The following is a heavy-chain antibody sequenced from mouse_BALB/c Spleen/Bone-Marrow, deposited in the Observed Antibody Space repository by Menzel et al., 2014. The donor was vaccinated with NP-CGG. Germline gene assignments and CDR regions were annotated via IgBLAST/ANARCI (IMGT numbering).Heavy chain of an antibody. D-gene: IGHD2-14*01. CDR3: ATYYRYDWFAY. J-gene: IGHJ3*01. V-gene: IGHV1S29*02. Sequence: VQLQQSGPELAKPGASVKISCKASGYTFTDYNMHWVKQSHGKSLEWIGYIYPYNGGTGYNQKFKSKATLTVDNSSSTAYMELRSLTSEDSAVYYCATYYRYDWFAYWGQGTLVTVSA. CDR1: GYTFTDYN. CDR2: IYPYNGGT.